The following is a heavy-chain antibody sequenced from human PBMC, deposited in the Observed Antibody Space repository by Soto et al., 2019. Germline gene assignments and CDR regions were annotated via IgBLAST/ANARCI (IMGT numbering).Heavy chain of an antibody. CDR3: ARPDFGDYWYFDL. D-gene: IGHD4-17*01. J-gene: IGHJ2*01. V-gene: IGHV1-69*08. Sequence: QDQLVQSGAEVKKPGSSVKVSCKASGGTFSSHTFSWVRQAPGQGLERMGRIIPALGTATYAQKFQGRVTITADESAITVYMELNSLRSEDTAVYYCARPDFGDYWYFDLWGRGTLVTVSS. CDR2: IIPALGTA. CDR1: GGTFSSHT.